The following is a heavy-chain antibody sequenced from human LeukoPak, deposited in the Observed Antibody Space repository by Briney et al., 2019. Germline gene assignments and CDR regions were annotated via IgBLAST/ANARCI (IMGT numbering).Heavy chain of an antibody. D-gene: IGHD2/OR15-2a*01. CDR3: AKDLSATSN. J-gene: IGHJ4*02. CDR2: ISGSGGST. V-gene: IGHV3-23*01. Sequence: HSGGSLRLSCAASGFTFSSYAMSWVRQAPGKGLVWVSAISGSGGSTYYADSVKGRFTISRDNSKNTLYLQMNSLRAEDTAVYYCAKDLSATSNWGQGTLVTVSS. CDR1: GFTFSSYA.